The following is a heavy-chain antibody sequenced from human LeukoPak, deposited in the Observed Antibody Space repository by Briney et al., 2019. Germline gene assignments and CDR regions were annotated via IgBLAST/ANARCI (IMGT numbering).Heavy chain of an antibody. CDR1: GGSISSSSYY. CDR2: INYSVST. V-gene: IGHV4-39*01. CDR3: ARLSDY. Sequence: SETLSLTCTVSGGSISSSSYYWGWIRQPPGKGLEWIGSINYSVSTYYNPSLKSRVTICVDTSKTQFSLKLSSVTAADTAVYYCARLSDYWGQGTLVTVSS. J-gene: IGHJ4*02.